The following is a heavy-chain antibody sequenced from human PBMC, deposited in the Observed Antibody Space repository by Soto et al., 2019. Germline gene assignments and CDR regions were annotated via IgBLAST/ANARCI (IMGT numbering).Heavy chain of an antibody. CDR3: AKEGPPSTETYYFDS. Sequence: GSLRLSCAAPGFTFSSYAMNWVRQAPGKGLEWVSAITYSAGSTYYADSVKGRFTISRDNPKNTLYLQMNSLRAEDTAVYYCAKEGPPSTETYYFDSWGQGTVVTV. CDR2: ITYSAGST. CDR1: GFTFSSYA. D-gene: IGHD4-17*01. V-gene: IGHV3-23*01. J-gene: IGHJ4*02.